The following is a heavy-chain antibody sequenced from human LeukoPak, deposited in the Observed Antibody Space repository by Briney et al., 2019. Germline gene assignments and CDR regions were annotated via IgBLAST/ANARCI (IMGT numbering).Heavy chain of an antibody. Sequence: GSLRLSCVASGFTFSNYNMNWIRQPPGKGLEWIGGIYYSENTYYNPSLKSRVTISVDTSKNQFSLKLSSVTAADTAVYYCARVPTVTFFDYWGQGTLVTVSS. CDR1: GFTFSNYN. CDR3: ARVPTVTFFDY. CDR2: IYYSENT. V-gene: IGHV4-39*07. J-gene: IGHJ4*02. D-gene: IGHD4-17*01.